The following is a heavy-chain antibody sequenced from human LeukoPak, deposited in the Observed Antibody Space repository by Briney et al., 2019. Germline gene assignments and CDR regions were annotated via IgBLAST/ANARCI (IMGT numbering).Heavy chain of an antibody. CDR3: ADLVYCSSSSCYEPFNQT. CDR1: GYTFTTYN. CDR2: ISGYNGNT. Sequence: GASVKVSCKASGYTFTTYNINWVRQAPGQGLEWMGWISGYNGNTNYAQKFQGRVTITADDSTSTAYMELSSLRSEDTAVYYCADLVYCSSSSCYEPFNQTWGQGTLVTVSP. J-gene: IGHJ4*02. D-gene: IGHD2-2*01. V-gene: IGHV1-18*01.